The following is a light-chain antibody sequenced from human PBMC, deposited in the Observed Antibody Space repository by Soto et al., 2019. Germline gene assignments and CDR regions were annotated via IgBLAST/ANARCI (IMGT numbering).Light chain of an antibody. J-gene: IGKJ1*01. CDR2: DAS. Sequence: ENVLTQSPATLSLSPWERATLSCRASQSVNSYITWYQQKPGQAPRLLIYDASDRAAGIPSRFSGSGSGTDFTLTISSLQPEDFAVYYCQQYNNWPWTFGQGTKVDIK. V-gene: IGKV3-11*01. CDR3: QQYNNWPWT. CDR1: QSVNSY.